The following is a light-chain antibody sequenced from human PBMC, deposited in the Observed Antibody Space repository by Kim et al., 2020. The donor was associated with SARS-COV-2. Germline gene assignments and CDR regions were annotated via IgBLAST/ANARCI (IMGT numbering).Light chain of an antibody. V-gene: IGKV1-5*03. CDR3: HQHFSYPRT. CDR1: EDIRNK. CDR2: YAS. J-gene: IGKJ1*01. Sequence: DIQMTQSPSTLSASMGDRVTVTCRASEDIRNKLAWYQQKPGKAPKLLIYYASNLENGVPSRFSGSGAGTEFTLTINNLQPDDFATYYCHQHFSYPRTFGQGTKVDIK.